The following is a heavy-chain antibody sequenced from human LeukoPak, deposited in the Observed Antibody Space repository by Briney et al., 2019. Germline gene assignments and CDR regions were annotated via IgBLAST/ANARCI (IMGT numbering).Heavy chain of an antibody. V-gene: IGHV3-30*02. J-gene: IGHJ4*02. CDR2: IRHDGSNK. Sequence: PGGTLRLSCAASGFTFSSYGMSWVRQAPGKGLEWVAFIRHDGSNKYYADSVKGRCTISRDNSKKTVYLQMNSLRTEDTAVYYCAKDRWLQGYFDYWGQGTLVTVSS. CDR1: GFTFSSYG. D-gene: IGHD5-24*01. CDR3: AKDRWLQGYFDY.